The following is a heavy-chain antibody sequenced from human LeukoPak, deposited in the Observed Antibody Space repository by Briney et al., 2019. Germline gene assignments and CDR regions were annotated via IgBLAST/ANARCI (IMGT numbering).Heavy chain of an antibody. CDR1: GDSISGYY. Sequence: SETLSLTCTVSGDSISGYYWSWIRQPPGKGLEWIGYIYTSETTYYNPSLKSRVTISMDMSKHQFSLRLNSVTAADTAVYYCARHAETIFSGFDPWGQGTLVTVSS. V-gene: IGHV4-4*09. D-gene: IGHD1-7*01. J-gene: IGHJ5*02. CDR2: IYTSETT. CDR3: ARHAETIFSGFDP.